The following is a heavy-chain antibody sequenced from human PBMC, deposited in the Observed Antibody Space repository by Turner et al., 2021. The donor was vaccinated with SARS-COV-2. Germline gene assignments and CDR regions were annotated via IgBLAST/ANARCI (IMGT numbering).Heavy chain of an antibody. D-gene: IGHD6-13*01. Sequence: EVQLLESGVGLVQPGGPLRLSCAASGFACSSYAMSWVRQEQGKGLEWVSAISGTGGSTYYADPVKRRFTSSSDNSKSTLYLQMNSLRAEDTAVYYCAKGPGVSSWGQGRLNWFDPWGQGTLVTVSS. CDR1: GFACSSYA. V-gene: IGHV3-23*01. CDR2: ISGTGGST. J-gene: IGHJ5*02. CDR3: AKGPGVSSWGQGRLNWFDP.